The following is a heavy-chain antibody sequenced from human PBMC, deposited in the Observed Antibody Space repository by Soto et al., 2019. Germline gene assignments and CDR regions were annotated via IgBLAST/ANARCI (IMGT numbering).Heavy chain of an antibody. CDR3: XXXXXPVDY. CDR2: ISAYNGNT. CDR1: GYTFTNYG. Sequence: QVQLVQSGAEVKKPGASVKVSCKASGYTFTNYGISXVRQXPGQGLEWMGWISAYNGNTNYAQKLQGRVTMTTDTXXXXXXXXXXXXXXXXXXXXXXXXXXXPVDYWGQGTLVTVSS. V-gene: IGHV1-18*01. J-gene: IGHJ4*02.